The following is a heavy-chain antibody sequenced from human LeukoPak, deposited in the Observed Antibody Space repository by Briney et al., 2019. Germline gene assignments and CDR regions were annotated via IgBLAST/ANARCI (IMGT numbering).Heavy chain of an antibody. CDR2: INHSAST. D-gene: IGHD4-17*01. CDR1: GGSFSGYY. CDR3: ARGPHYGARTFDY. Sequence: PSETLSLTCAVYGGSFSGYYWSWIRQPPGKGLEWIGEINHSASTNYNPSLKSRVTISVDTSKKQFSLKLTSVTAADTAVYYCARGPHYGARTFDYWGQGTLVTVSS. V-gene: IGHV4-34*01. J-gene: IGHJ4*02.